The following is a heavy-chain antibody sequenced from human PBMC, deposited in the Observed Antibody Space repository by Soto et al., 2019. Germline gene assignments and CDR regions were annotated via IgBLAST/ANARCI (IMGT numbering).Heavy chain of an antibody. CDR2: IYYSGST. CDR1: GGSISSYY. CDR3: ARDTSTYYYDVWAFDI. V-gene: IGHV4-59*01. Sequence: SETLSLTCTVSGGSISSYYWSWIRQPPGKGLEWIGYIYYSGSTNYNPSLKSRVTISVDTSKNQFSLKLSSVTAADTAVYYCARDTSTYYYDVWAFDIWGQGTMVTVSS. J-gene: IGHJ3*02. D-gene: IGHD3-22*01.